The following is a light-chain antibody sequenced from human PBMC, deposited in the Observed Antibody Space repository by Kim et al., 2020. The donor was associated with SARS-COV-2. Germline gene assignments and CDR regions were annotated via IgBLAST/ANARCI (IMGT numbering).Light chain of an antibody. CDR3: PAWDSSTVV. CDR1: KLGDKY. V-gene: IGLV3-1*01. CDR2: QDS. Sequence: SYELTQPPSVSVYPGQTASITCSGDKLGDKYACWYQQKPGQSPVLVIYQDSKRPSGIPERLSGSNSGNTATLTISGTQAMDEADYYCPAWDSSTVVFGGG. J-gene: IGLJ2*01.